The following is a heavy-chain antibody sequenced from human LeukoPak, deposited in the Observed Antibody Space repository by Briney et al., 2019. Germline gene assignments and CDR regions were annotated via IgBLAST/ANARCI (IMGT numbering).Heavy chain of an antibody. V-gene: IGHV3-53*01. J-gene: IGHJ4*02. CDR1: GFTVSGSY. CDR2: IYGGDTT. CDR3: AKDPTY. Sequence: PGGSLRLSRAASGFTVSGSYMTWVRQAPGKGLEWVSVIYGGDTTYYADSVKGRFTISRDNSKNTLYLQMNSLRAEDTAVYYCAKDPTYWGQGTLVTVSS.